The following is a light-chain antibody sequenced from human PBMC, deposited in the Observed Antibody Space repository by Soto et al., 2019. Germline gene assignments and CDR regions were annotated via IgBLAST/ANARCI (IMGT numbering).Light chain of an antibody. J-gene: IGLJ1*01. CDR2: KVT. V-gene: IGLV2-14*01. Sequence: QSVLAQPASVSGSPGQSITISCTGTSTDVGAYNYVAWYQQHPGKAPKLIIYKVTNRPSGVSYRFSASKSGNTASLTISGLHSEDEADYYCISYTGKSASYVFGTGTKVTVL. CDR1: STDVGAYNY. CDR3: ISYTGKSASYV.